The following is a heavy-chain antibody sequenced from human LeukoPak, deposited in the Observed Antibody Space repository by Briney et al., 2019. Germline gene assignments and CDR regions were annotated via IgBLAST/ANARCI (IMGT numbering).Heavy chain of an antibody. Sequence: ASVKVSCKASGYTFSDYYMHWVRQAPGQGLEWMGWIGPNSGGTNYAQKFQGMVTMTRDTSISTAYMELSRLISDDTAVYYCARSNIAVRRGDNWFDPWGQGTLVTVSS. V-gene: IGHV1-2*02. D-gene: IGHD6-6*01. CDR1: GYTFSDYY. J-gene: IGHJ5*02. CDR3: ARSNIAVRRGDNWFDP. CDR2: IGPNSGGT.